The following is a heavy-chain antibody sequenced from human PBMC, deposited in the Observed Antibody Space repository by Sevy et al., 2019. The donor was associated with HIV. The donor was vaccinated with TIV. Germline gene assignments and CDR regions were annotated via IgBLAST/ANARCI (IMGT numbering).Heavy chain of an antibody. D-gene: IGHD6-19*01. J-gene: IGHJ4*02. V-gene: IGHV4-59*13. CDR2: IYYSGST. CDR3: ARGSWSSGWKVLY. CDR1: GGSISSYY. Sequence: SETLSLTCTVSGGSISSYYWSWIRQPPGKGLEWIGYIYYSGSTNYNPSLKSRVPISVDTSKNQCSLKLSSVTAADTAVYYCARGSWSSGWKVLYWGQGTLVTVSS.